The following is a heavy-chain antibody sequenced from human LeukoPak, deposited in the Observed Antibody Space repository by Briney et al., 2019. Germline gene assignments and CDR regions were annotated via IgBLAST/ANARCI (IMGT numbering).Heavy chain of an antibody. Sequence: ASVKVSCKVSGYTLTELSMHWVRQAPGKGLEWMGGFDPEDGETIYAQKFQGRVTMTGDTSTDTAYMELSSLRSEDTAVYYCATSGYYGSGSYLYWCFDLWGRGTLVTVSS. CDR3: ATSGYYGSGSYLYWCFDL. D-gene: IGHD3-10*01. CDR2: FDPEDGET. J-gene: IGHJ2*01. CDR1: GYTLTELS. V-gene: IGHV1-24*01.